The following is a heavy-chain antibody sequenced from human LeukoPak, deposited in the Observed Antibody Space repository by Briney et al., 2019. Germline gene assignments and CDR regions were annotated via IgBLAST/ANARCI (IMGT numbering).Heavy chain of an antibody. J-gene: IGHJ6*04. Sequence: GGSLRLSCTVSGVTVSSNSMSWVRQAPGKGLEWVSFIYSDNTHYSDSVKGRFTISRDNSKNTLYPQMNSLRAEDTAVYYCAELGITMIGGVWGKGTTVTISS. D-gene: IGHD3-10*02. CDR1: GVTVSSNS. CDR2: IYSDNT. CDR3: AELGITMIGGV. V-gene: IGHV3-53*01.